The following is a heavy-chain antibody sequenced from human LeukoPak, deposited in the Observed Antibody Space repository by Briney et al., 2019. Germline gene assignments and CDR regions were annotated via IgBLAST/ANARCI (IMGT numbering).Heavy chain of an antibody. V-gene: IGHV4-31*03. CDR2: IYYSGST. J-gene: IGHJ4*02. Sequence: PSQTLSLTCTLSGGSLSSGGYYWSWVRQHPGKGLEWIGYIYYSGSTYYNPSLKSRVTISVDTSKNQFSLKLSSVTAADTAVYYCARNGITFGGVILYFDYWGQGTLVTVSS. D-gene: IGHD3-16*02. CDR1: GGSLSSGGYY. CDR3: ARNGITFGGVILYFDY.